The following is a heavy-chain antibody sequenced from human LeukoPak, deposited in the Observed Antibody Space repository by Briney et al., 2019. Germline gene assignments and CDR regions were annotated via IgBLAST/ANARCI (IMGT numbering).Heavy chain of an antibody. Sequence: GGSLRLSCAASGFTFSSYSMNWVRQAPGKGLEWVSPINSSTSYIYYADSVKGRFTISKDNAKNSLYLQMNSLRAEDTAVYYCARNRSPGGGYSYGYDAFDIWGQGTMVTVSS. CDR1: GFTFSSYS. CDR2: INSSTSYI. D-gene: IGHD5-18*01. J-gene: IGHJ3*02. V-gene: IGHV3-21*01. CDR3: ARNRSPGGGYSYGYDAFDI.